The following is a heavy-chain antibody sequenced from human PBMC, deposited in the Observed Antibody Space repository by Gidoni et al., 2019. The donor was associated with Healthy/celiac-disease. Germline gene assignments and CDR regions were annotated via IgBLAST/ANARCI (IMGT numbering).Heavy chain of an antibody. CDR1: GFSSSNASRG. CDR2: IFSNDEK. J-gene: IGHJ4*02. CDR3: ARIDSSGYRPGDFDY. V-gene: IGHV2-26*01. D-gene: IGHD3-22*01. Sequence: QVTLKESGPVLVKPTETLTLTCTVSGFSSSNASRGVSWIRQPPGKALEWLAHIFSNDEKSYSTSLKSRLTISKDTSKSQVVLTMTNMDPVDTATYYCARIDSSGYRPGDFDYWGQGTLVTVSS.